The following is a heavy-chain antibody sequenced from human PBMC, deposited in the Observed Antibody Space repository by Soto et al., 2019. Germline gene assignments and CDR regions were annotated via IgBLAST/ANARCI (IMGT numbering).Heavy chain of an antibody. J-gene: IGHJ4*02. CDR1: GGSMSEYF. Sequence: PSETLSLTCSVSGGSMSEYFWSWIRQSPGKGLEWIGYIYYLGSTDYNPPLKSRVTISVDTSKRQFSLRLTSVTAADTAVYYCARDGYDGSGSPYPAYWGPGTQVTVSS. CDR3: ARDGYDGSGSPYPAY. CDR2: IYYLGST. V-gene: IGHV4-59*01. D-gene: IGHD3-10*01.